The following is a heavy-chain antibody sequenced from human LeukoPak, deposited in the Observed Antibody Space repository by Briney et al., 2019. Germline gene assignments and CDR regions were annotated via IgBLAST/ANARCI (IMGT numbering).Heavy chain of an antibody. V-gene: IGHV1-18*01. CDR2: ISAYNGNT. CDR3: ARDHYVAGTSNWFDP. Sequence: GASVKVSCKASGYTFTSYGISWVRQAPGQGLEWMGWISAYNGNTNYAQKLQGRVTMTTDTSTSKAYMELRSLRSDDTAVYYCARDHYVAGTSNWFDPWGQGTLVTVSS. CDR1: GYTFTSYG. J-gene: IGHJ5*02. D-gene: IGHD6-19*01.